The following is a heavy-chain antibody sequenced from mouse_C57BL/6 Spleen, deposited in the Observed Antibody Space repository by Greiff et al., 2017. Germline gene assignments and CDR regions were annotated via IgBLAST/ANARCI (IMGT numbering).Heavy chain of an antibody. Sequence: QVQLKESGAELARPGASVKLSCKASGYTFTSYGISWVKQRTGQGLEWIGEIYPRSGNTYYNEKFKGKATLTADKSSSTAYMELRSLTSEDSAVYFCAQIYYDYNSAMDYWGQGTSVTVSA. J-gene: IGHJ4*01. CDR1: GYTFTSYG. V-gene: IGHV1-81*01. D-gene: IGHD2-4*01. CDR3: AQIYYDYNSAMDY. CDR2: IYPRSGNT.